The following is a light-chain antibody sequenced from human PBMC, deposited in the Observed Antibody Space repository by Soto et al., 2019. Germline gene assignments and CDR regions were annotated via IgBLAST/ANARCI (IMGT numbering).Light chain of an antibody. V-gene: IGKV3-11*01. CDR1: QSVSSY. CDR2: DAS. J-gene: IGKJ4*01. Sequence: EIVLTQSPATLSLSPGERATLSCRASQSVSSYLAWYQQKPGQAPRLLIYDASNRATGIPARFSGRGSGTFFTLTISSLQSEDFAVYYCQQYNRWPLTFGGGTKVDI. CDR3: QQYNRWPLT.